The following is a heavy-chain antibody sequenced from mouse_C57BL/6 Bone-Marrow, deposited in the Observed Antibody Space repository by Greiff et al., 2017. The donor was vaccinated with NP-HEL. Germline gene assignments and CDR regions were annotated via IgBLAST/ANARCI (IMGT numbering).Heavy chain of an antibody. CDR3: ARDAYGSSPYWYFDV. J-gene: IGHJ1*03. CDR2: SRNKANDYTT. D-gene: IGHD1-1*01. V-gene: IGHV7-1*01. CDR1: GFTFSDFY. Sequence: EVNLVESGGGLVQSGRSLRLSCATSGFTFSDFYMEWVRQAPGKGLEWIAASRNKANDYTTEYSASVKGRFIVSRDTSQSILYLQMNALRAEDTAIYYCARDAYGSSPYWYFDVWGTGTTVTVSS.